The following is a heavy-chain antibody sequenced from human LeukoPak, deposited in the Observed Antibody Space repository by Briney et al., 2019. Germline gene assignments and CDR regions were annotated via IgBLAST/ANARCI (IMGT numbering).Heavy chain of an antibody. CDR3: AKTPGELWSWYDY. V-gene: IGHV4-39*01. D-gene: IGHD5-18*01. CDR2: IYYSKNT. CDR1: GGSISSSSAY. J-gene: IGHJ4*02. Sequence: KPSETLSLTCTVSGGSISSSSAYWGWIRQPPGKGLEWIGSIYYSKNTYYNPSLKSRVTISADTSKNQFSLTLGSVSATDTAVYYCAKTPGELWSWYDYWGRGTLVTVSS.